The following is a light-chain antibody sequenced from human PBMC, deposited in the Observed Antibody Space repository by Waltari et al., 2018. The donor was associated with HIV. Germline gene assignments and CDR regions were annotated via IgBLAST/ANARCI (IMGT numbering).Light chain of an antibody. CDR3: SFYGGSNILV. Sequence: QSALTQPPSASGSPGQSVTISCTGASGNLGVYNSVSWYQQRPGKAPKVIISEVSKRSSGVPNRFSGSTSGNTASLTVSGLQADDEAEYFCSFYGGSNILVFGGGTKLTVL. V-gene: IGLV2-8*01. CDR1: SGNLGVYNS. J-gene: IGLJ2*01. CDR2: EVS.